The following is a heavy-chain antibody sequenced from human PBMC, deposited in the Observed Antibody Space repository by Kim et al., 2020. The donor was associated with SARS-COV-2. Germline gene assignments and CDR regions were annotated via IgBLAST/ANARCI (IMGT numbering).Heavy chain of an antibody. CDR2: ISYTGSP. Sequence: SETLSRTCTVSGASITSYYWSWIRQAPGKGLECIGYISYTGSPNYNPSLKSRVTMSVGTSTTQFSLNLSSVTAADTAIYYCARSRGIRDAYNYLQYFFD. D-gene: IGHD1-1*01. V-gene: IGHV4-59*01. CDR1: GASITSYY. J-gene: IGHJ4*01. CDR3: ARSRGIRDAYNYLQYFFD.